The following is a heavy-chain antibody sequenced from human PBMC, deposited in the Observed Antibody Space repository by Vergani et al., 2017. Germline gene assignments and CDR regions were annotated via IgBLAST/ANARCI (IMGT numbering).Heavy chain of an antibody. V-gene: IGHV1-18*01. CDR2: ISAYNGNT. D-gene: IGHD3-16*02. Sequence: QVQLVQSGAEVKKPGSSVKVSCKASGGTFSSYAISWVRQAPGQGLEWMGWISAYNGNTNYAQKLQGRVTMTTDTSTSTAYMELRSLRSDDTAVYYCARGRLYPRYHDAFDIWGQGTMVTVSS. CDR3: ARGRLYPRYHDAFDI. CDR1: GGTFSSYA. J-gene: IGHJ3*02.